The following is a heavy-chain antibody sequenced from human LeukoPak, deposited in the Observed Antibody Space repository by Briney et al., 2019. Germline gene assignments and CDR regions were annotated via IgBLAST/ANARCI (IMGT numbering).Heavy chain of an antibody. CDR1: GFSFDTHG. D-gene: IGHD3-16*01. Sequence: GGSLRLSCAASGFSFDTHGMHWVRQAPGKGLEWVAVIWYDGSKKYYADSVKGRFTTSRDNSKKSLFLQMNSLRAEDTALYYCAGDVFADSSGGSFDFWGQGTLVTVSS. CDR3: AGDVFADSSGGSFDF. V-gene: IGHV3-33*01. J-gene: IGHJ4*02. CDR2: IWYDGSKK.